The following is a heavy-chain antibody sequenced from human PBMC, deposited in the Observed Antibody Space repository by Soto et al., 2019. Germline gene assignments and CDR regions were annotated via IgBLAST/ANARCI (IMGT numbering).Heavy chain of an antibody. CDR2: LYDNGST. J-gene: IGHJ5*02. D-gene: IGHD2-2*01. CDR1: GASVSSHY. V-gene: IGHV4-59*08. CDR3: AKPSSTLEGWFDP. Sequence: QVQLQESGPRLVKPSETLSLTCTVSGASVSSHYWSWIRQPPRKGLAWIWYLYDNGSTNYNPSPRSRVTISVDPSTNQFSLRLSSVTAADPAVYYCAKPSSTLEGWFDPWGQGTPVTVSS.